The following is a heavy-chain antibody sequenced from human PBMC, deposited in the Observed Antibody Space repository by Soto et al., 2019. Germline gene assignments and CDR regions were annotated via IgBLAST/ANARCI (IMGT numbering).Heavy chain of an antibody. V-gene: IGHV3-23*01. D-gene: IGHD6-6*01. J-gene: IGHJ4*02. Sequence: EVQLLESGGGLVQPGGSLRLSCAASGFTFSSYVMSWVRQGPGKGLEWVSAISDSGGSTYYADSVKGRFTISRDNSKRTLYLQMNSLRAEDTAIYYCARSSSSSGPWGQGTLVTVSS. CDR1: GFTFSSYV. CDR3: ARSSSSSGP. CDR2: ISDSGGST.